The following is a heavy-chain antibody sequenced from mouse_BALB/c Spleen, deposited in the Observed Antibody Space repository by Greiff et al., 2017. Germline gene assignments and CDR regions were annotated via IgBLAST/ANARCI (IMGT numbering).Heavy chain of an antibody. Sequence: DVQLQESGPGLVKPSQSLSLTCTVTGYSITSDYAWNWIRQFPGNKLEWMGYISYSGSTSYNPSLKSRISITRDTSKNQFFLQLNSVTTEDTATYYCARLTGTGAMDYWGQGTSVTVSS. CDR2: ISYSGST. J-gene: IGHJ4*01. CDR1: GYSITSDYA. V-gene: IGHV3-2*02. CDR3: ARLTGTGAMDY. D-gene: IGHD4-1*01.